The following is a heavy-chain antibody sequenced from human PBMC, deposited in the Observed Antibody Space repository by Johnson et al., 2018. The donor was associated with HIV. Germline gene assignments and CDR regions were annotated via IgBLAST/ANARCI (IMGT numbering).Heavy chain of an antibody. CDR3: AKDLFTEREDDVFDV. CDR2: ISYDGSNK. J-gene: IGHJ3*01. CDR1: GFTFSSYA. D-gene: IGHD1-26*01. Sequence: QVLLVESGGGVVQPGRSLRLYCAASGFTFSSYAMHWVRQAPGKGLEWVAVISYDGSNKYYADSVKGRFTISRDNSKNTLYLQMNSLRAEDTAVYYCAKDLFTEREDDVFDVWDQGTMVTVSS. V-gene: IGHV3-30*14.